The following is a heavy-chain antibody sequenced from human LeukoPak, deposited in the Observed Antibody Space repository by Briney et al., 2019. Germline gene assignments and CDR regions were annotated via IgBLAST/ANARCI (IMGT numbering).Heavy chain of an antibody. CDR3: ARRYCSGGSCYYAFDI. Sequence: GESLKISCKGSGYNFTSYWIGWVRQMPGKGLEWMGIIYPGDSDTRYSPSFQGQVTISADKSISTAYLQWSSLKASDTAMYYCARRYCSGGSCYYAFDIWGQGTMVTVSS. V-gene: IGHV5-51*01. D-gene: IGHD2-15*01. CDR1: GYNFTSYW. CDR2: IYPGDSDT. J-gene: IGHJ3*02.